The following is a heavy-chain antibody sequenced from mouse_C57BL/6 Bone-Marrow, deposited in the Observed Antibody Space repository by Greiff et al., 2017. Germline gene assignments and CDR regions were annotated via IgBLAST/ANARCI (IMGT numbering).Heavy chain of an antibody. V-gene: IGHV1-69*01. CDR3: ARDYSNYFYARDY. D-gene: IGHD2-5*01. Sequence: QVQLKQPGAELVMPGASVKLSCKASGYTFTCYWMHWVKQRPGQGLEWIGEIDPSDSYTNYNQKFKGKSTLTVDKSSSTAYMQLSSLTSEDSAVYYCARDYSNYFYARDYWGQGTSVTVSS. CDR2: IDPSDSYT. J-gene: IGHJ4*01. CDR1: GYTFTCYW.